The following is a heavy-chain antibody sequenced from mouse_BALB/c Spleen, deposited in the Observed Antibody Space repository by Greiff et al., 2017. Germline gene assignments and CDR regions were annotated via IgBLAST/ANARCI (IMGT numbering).Heavy chain of an antibody. J-gene: IGHJ2*01. V-gene: IGHV1-69*02. CDR2: IYPSDSYT. CDR3: TRHYYFDY. CDR1: GYTFTSYW. Sequence: QVQLQQPGAELVRPGASVKLSCKASGYTFTSYWINWVKQRPGQGLEWIGNIYPSDSYTNYNQKFKDKATLTVDKSSSTAYMQLSSPTSEDSAVYYCTRHYYFDYWGQGTTRTVSS.